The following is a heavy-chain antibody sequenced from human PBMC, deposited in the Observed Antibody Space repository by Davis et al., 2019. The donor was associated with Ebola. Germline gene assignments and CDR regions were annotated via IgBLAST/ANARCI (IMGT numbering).Heavy chain of an antibody. CDR1: GYTFTTYD. D-gene: IGHD3-10*01. CDR2: ISPYNRNA. CDR3: ARRNYYGSGTVYFDP. J-gene: IGHJ4*02. V-gene: IGHV1-18*01. Sequence: ASVKVSCKASGYTFTTYDINWVRQATGQGLEWMGWISPYNRNAHYGQNVQGRVTMATDTSTSTAYMELRSLRSDDTAVYFCARRNYYGSGTVYFDPWGQGTLVTVSS.